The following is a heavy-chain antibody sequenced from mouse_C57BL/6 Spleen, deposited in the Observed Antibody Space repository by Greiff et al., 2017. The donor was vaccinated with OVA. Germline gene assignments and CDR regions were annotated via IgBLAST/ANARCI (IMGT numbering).Heavy chain of an antibody. CDR2: ISSGGDYI. Sequence: EVHLVESGEGLVKPGGSLKLSCAASGFTFSSYAMSWVRQTPEKRLEWVAYISSGGDYIYYADTVKGRFTISRDNARNTLYLQMSSLKSEDTAMYYCTRRGWDEAMDYWGQGTSVTVSS. CDR3: TRRGWDEAMDY. V-gene: IGHV5-9-1*02. D-gene: IGHD4-1*01. CDR1: GFTFSSYA. J-gene: IGHJ4*01.